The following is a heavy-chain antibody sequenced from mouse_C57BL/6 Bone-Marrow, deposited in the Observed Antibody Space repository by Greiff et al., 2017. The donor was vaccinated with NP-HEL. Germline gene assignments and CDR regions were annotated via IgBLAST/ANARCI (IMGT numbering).Heavy chain of an antibody. CDR2: SRNKANDYTT. CDR1: GFTFSDFY. CDR3: ARDGPTVVARYWYFDV. V-gene: IGHV7-1*01. J-gene: IGHJ1*03. D-gene: IGHD1-1*01. Sequence: EVQRVESGGGLVQSGRSLRLSCATSGFTFSDFYMEWVRQAPGKGLEWIAASRNKANDYTTEYSASVKGRFIVSRDTSQSILYLQMNALRAEDTAIYYCARDGPTVVARYWYFDVWGTGTTVTVSS.